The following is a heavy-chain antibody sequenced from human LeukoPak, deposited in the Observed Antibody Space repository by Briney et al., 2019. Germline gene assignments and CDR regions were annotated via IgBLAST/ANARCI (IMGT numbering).Heavy chain of an antibody. J-gene: IGHJ4*02. CDR3: AKEHMAAAVYYFDY. D-gene: IGHD2-15*01. CDR2: ISGGGGTT. CDR1: GFIFSTYA. Sequence: GGSLRLSCAASGFIFSTYAMTWVRQAPGKGLEWVSGISGGGGTTYYTDSVEGRFTISRDNSKNMVYLQMSSLRAEDTAVYYCAKEHMAAAVYYFDYWGQGTLVTVSS. V-gene: IGHV3-23*01.